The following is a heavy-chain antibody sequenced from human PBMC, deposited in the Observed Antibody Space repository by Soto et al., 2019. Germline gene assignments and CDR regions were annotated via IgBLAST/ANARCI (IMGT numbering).Heavy chain of an antibody. CDR1: GFTFSSYA. V-gene: IGHV3-23*01. D-gene: IGHD3-22*01. Sequence: EVQLLESGGGSVQPGGSLRLSCAASGFTFSSYAMSWVRQAPGKGLEWVSAISGSGGSTYYADSVKGRFTISRDNSKNTLYLQMNSLRAEDTAVYYCAKGDYYDSSCFDYWGQGTLVTVSS. CDR3: AKGDYYDSSCFDY. J-gene: IGHJ4*02. CDR2: ISGSGGST.